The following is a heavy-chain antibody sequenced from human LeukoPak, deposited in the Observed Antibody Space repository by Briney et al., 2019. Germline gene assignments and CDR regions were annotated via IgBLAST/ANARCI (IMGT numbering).Heavy chain of an antibody. CDR1: GYTLTELS. D-gene: IGHD2-15*01. J-gene: IGHJ2*01. CDR3: ATGGGDCSGGSCYFRDWYFDL. CDR2: FDPEDGGT. V-gene: IGHV1-24*01. Sequence: ASVKVSCKVSGYTLTELSMHWVRQAPGKGLEWMGGFDPEDGGTIYAQKFQGRVTMTEDTSTDTAYMELSSLRSEDTAVYYCATGGGDCSGGSCYFRDWYFDLWGRGTLVTVSS.